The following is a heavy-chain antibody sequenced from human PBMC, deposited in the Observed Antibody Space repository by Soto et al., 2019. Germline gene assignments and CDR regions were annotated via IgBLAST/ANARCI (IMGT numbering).Heavy chain of an antibody. D-gene: IGHD3-3*01. CDR3: AREVFWSGPLFDY. V-gene: IGHV4-30-4*01. J-gene: IGHJ4*02. CDR2: IYYSGST. CDR1: GGSISSGDYY. Sequence: TLSLTFTVSGGSISSGDYYWSWIRQPPGKGLEWIGYIYYSGSTYYNPSLKSRVTISVDTSKNQFSLKLSSVTAADTAVYYCAREVFWSGPLFDYWGQGTLVTVSS.